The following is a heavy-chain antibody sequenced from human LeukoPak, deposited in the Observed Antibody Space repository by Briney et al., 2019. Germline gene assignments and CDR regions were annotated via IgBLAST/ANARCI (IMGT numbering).Heavy chain of an antibody. Sequence: GGSLRLSCAASGFTFSSYGIHWVRQAPGKGLEWVSYISSSSSAIYYADSVKGRFTISRDNAKNSLYLQMNSLRAEDTAVYYCARDLGYSGYDRWGQGTLVTVSS. CDR1: GFTFSSYG. CDR3: ARDLGYSGYDR. D-gene: IGHD5-12*01. V-gene: IGHV3-48*01. CDR2: ISSSSSAI. J-gene: IGHJ4*02.